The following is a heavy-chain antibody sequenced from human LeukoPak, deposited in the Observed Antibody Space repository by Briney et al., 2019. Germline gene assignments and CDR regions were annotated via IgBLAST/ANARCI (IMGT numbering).Heavy chain of an antibody. Sequence: TSETLSLTCAVHGGSFSGYYWSWIREPPGKGLWWVGEIIHSGSTNYNPSLQSRVTLSVDTSTNKFSLNLSSVTAADTAVYYCARGLEAFDIWDQGTMVTVSS. CDR1: GGSFSGYY. J-gene: IGHJ3*02. CDR2: IIHSGST. CDR3: ARGLEAFDI. V-gene: IGHV4-34*01.